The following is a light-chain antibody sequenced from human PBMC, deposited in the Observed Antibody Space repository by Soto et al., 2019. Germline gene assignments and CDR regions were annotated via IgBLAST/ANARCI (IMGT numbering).Light chain of an antibody. CDR1: SSDVGGYNY. V-gene: IGLV2-11*01. J-gene: IGLJ1*01. CDR3: CSYAGSYV. Sequence: QSALTQPRSVSGSPGQSFTICCTGTSSDVGGYNYVSWYQQHPGKAPKLMIYDGSKRPSGVPDRFSGSKSGNKASLTISGLQAEDEADYYCCSYAGSYVFGTGTKVTVL. CDR2: DGS.